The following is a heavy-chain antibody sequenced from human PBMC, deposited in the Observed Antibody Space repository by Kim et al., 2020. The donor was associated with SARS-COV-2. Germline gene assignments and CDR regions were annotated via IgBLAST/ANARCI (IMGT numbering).Heavy chain of an antibody. CDR2: ISAYNGNT. CDR1: GYTFTSYG. J-gene: IGHJ1*01. V-gene: IGHV1-18*04. D-gene: IGHD6-13*01. CDR3: ARPPRGLYSSREGAEYFQH. Sequence: ASVKVSCKASGYTFTSYGISWVRQAPGQGLEWMGWISAYNGNTNYAQKLQGRVTMTTDTSTSTAYMELRSLRSDDTAVYYCARPPRGLYSSREGAEYFQHWGQGTLVTVSS.